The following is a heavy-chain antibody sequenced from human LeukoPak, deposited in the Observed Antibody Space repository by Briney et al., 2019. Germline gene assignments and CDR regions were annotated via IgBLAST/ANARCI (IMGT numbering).Heavy chain of an antibody. J-gene: IGHJ3*02. Sequence: GASVKVSCKASGYTFTSYYMHWVRQAPGQGLEWMGIINPSGGSTSYAQKFQGRVTMTRDMSTSTVYMELSSLRSEDTAVYYCASYCSSTSCYLDAFDIWGQGIMVTVSS. CDR2: INPSGGST. D-gene: IGHD2-2*01. CDR3: ASYCSSTSCYLDAFDI. CDR1: GYTFTSYY. V-gene: IGHV1-46*01.